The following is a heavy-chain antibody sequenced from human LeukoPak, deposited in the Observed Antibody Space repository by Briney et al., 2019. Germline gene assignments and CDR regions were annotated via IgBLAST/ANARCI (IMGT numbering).Heavy chain of an antibody. D-gene: IGHD1-26*01. J-gene: IGHJ5*02. Sequence: ASVKVSCKASGGTLSSYAISWVRQAPGQGLEWMGGISADNGNAKYAQKLQGRVTMTTDTSTSTAYMELRSLRSDDTAVYYCARDWAPLSGNYYDAWFDPWGQGTLVTVSS. CDR1: GGTLSSYA. CDR2: ISADNGNA. CDR3: ARDWAPLSGNYYDAWFDP. V-gene: IGHV1-18*01.